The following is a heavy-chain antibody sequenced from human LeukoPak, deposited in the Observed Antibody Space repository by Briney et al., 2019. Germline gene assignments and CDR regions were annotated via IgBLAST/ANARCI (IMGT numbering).Heavy chain of an antibody. J-gene: IGHJ6*02. CDR1: GFNFGSYG. V-gene: IGHV3-30*18. D-gene: IGHD6-19*01. CDR2: ISYDGSHE. CDR3: SKSAVAGTRYYYYDMDV. Sequence: GGSLRLSCAASGFNFGSYGMHWVRQPPGKGLEWVAVISYDGSHEYYADSVKGRFTISRDSSRNTLYLQMDSLRPEDTAMYYCSKSAVAGTRYYYYDMDVWGQGTTVTVSS.